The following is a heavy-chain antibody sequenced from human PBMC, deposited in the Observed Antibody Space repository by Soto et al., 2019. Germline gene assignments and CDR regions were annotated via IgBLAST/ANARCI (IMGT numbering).Heavy chain of an antibody. V-gene: IGHV3-74*01. Sequence: LRLSCAASGFTFRSYWMHWVRQAPGGGLVWVSRVNSDGRSTYYANSVKGRFTISRDNSKNTLYLQMNSLRAEDTAVYYCAKGSYRPHDYWGQGTLVTVS. CDR3: AKGSYRPHDY. J-gene: IGHJ4*02. CDR2: VNSDGRST. D-gene: IGHD1-26*01. CDR1: GFTFRSYW.